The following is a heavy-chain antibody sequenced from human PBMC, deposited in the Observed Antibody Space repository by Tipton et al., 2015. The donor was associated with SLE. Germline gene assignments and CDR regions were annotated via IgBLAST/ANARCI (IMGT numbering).Heavy chain of an antibody. CDR2: VYYYGET. D-gene: IGHD3-10*01. Sequence: TLSLTCSVSGGSITSYSYYWGWVRQPPGKGLEWIGNVYYYGETYSSSSLKSRVTISVDMSKNQFSLRLTSVTAADTAVYYCARRGIYGSGSYYPPFDYWGQGMLVIVSS. J-gene: IGHJ4*02. CDR1: GGSITSYSYY. CDR3: ARRGIYGSGSYYPPFDY. V-gene: IGHV4-39*01.